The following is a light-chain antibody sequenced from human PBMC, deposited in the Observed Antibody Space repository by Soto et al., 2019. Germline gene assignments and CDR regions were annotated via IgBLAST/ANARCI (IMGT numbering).Light chain of an antibody. V-gene: IGKV3-11*01. CDR3: QQRTHWPS. CDR2: AIS. J-gene: IGKJ5*01. Sequence: EVVLTHSPSTLSLSPLERATLSFRASQSVTSYLAWYQHKPGQAPRLLIYAISSRATGIPARFSGSGSGTDFTLTISSLEPEDFAVYYCQQRTHWPSFGQGTRLEIK. CDR1: QSVTSY.